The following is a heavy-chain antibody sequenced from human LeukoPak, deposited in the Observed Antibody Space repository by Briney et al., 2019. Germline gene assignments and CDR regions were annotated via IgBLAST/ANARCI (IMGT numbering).Heavy chain of an antibody. V-gene: IGHV1-69*04. CDR2: IIPILGIA. J-gene: IGHJ5*02. D-gene: IGHD1-1*01. Sequence: SVKVSCKASGGTFSSYTISWVRQAPGQGLEWMGRIIPILGIANYAQKFQGRVTITADKSTSTAYMELSSLRSEDTAVYCCARDLSGLERLGEHNWFDPWGQGTLVTVSS. CDR3: ARDLSGLERLGEHNWFDP. CDR1: GGTFSSYT.